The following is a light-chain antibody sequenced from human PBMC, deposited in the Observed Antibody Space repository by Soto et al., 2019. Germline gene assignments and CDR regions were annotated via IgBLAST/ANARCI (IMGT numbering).Light chain of an antibody. V-gene: IGKV1-12*01. J-gene: IGKJ4*01. CDR1: QGLNTN. CDR3: QQGASFPRT. Sequence: IQLTQSPSSLSASVGDRVTITCRASQGLNTNLAWYQQKPGGAPKLLIYAASTLQSGVPSRFSGSGSGTDFTLTIRSLQPEDFATYYCQQGASFPRTFGGGTKVEIK. CDR2: AAS.